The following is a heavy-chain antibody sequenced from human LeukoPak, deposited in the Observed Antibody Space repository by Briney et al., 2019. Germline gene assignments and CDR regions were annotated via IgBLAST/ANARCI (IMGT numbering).Heavy chain of an antibody. V-gene: IGHV4-59*01. CDR2: IYYSGST. CDR1: GGSISSYY. CDR3: ARGGYYGSGNDFRFDP. Sequence: PSETLSLTCTVSGGSISSYYWSWIRQPPGKGLEWIGYIYYSGSTNYNPSLKSRVTISVDTSKNQFSLRLSSVTAADTAIYYCARGGYYGSGNDFRFDPWGQGTLVTVSS. D-gene: IGHD3-10*01. J-gene: IGHJ5*02.